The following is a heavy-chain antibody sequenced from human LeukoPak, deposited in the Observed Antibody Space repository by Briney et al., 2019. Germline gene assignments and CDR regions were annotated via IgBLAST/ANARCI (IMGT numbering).Heavy chain of an antibody. Sequence: ASVKVSCKASGYTFTGYYMHWVRQAPGQGLEWMGIINPSGGSTSYAQKFQGRVTMTRDTSTSTVYMELSSLRSEDTAVYYCARDRTYYYDSSGYYPLGYWGQGTLVTVSS. V-gene: IGHV1-46*01. D-gene: IGHD3-22*01. CDR2: INPSGGST. J-gene: IGHJ4*02. CDR3: ARDRTYYYDSSGYYPLGY. CDR1: GYTFTGYY.